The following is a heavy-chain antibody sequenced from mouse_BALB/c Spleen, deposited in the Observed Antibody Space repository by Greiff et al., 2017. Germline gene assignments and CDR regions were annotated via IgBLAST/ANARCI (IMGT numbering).Heavy chain of an antibody. CDR3: VRGRIRLGSLYAMDY. D-gene: IGHD3-3*01. J-gene: IGHJ4*01. Sequence: QVQLKESGPGLVAPSQCLSITCTVSGFSFTSYDISWIRQPPGKGLEWLGVIWTGGGTNYNSAFMSRLSISKDNSKSQVFLKMNSLQTDDTAMYYCVRGRIRLGSLYAMDYWGQGTSVTVSS. CDR1: GFSFTSYD. CDR2: IWTGGGT. V-gene: IGHV2-9-2*01.